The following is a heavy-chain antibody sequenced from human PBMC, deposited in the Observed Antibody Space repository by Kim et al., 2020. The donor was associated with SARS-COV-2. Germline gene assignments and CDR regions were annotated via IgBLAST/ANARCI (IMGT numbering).Heavy chain of an antibody. J-gene: IGHJ6*02. V-gene: IGHV1-2*02. CDR3: ARDQGGLDV. Sequence: GATNYAQKFQYRITLTRDTSISTGYLELNRLTSDDTAVYYCARDQGGLDVWGQGTTVTVSS. CDR2: GAT.